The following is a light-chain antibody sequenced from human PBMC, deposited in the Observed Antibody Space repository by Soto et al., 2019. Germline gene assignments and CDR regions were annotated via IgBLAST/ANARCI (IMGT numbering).Light chain of an antibody. Sequence: DIQMTQSPSTLSASVGDRVTITCRASQSISTWLAWYQQKPGKAPKVLIYDASSLESGVPSRFSGSGSGTEFTLTISSLQPDAFATYYCQQYKNYLTFGPGTTVDIK. CDR2: DAS. V-gene: IGKV1-5*01. CDR1: QSISTW. CDR3: QQYKNYLT. J-gene: IGKJ3*01.